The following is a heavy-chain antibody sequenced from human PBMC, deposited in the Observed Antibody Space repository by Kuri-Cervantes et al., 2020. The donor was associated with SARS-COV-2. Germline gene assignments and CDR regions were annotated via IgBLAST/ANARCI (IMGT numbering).Heavy chain of an antibody. Sequence: GGSLRLSCAASGCTFSSYAMSWVRQAPGKGLEWVSAISGSGGSTYYAVSVKGRFTISRDNSKNTPYMEMNSRAAEDTAVYYCAKDLAESAYWGQGTLVTVSS. CDR2: ISGSGGST. CDR1: GCTFSSYA. V-gene: IGHV3-23*01. CDR3: AKDLAESAY. J-gene: IGHJ4*02. D-gene: IGHD1-14*01.